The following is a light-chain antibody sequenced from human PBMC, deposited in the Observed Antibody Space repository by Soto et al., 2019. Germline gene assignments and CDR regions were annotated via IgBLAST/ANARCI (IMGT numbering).Light chain of an antibody. CDR2: GAS. J-gene: IGKJ1*01. V-gene: IGKV3-15*01. CDR3: QQYGSSPPRT. CDR1: QTVTSN. Sequence: IVMRQSPARLSVSPGERATLSCRASQTVTSNLALYLQKPGQAPRLLIYGASTRATGIPARFSGSGSGTDFTLTISRLEPEEFAVYYCQQYGSSPPRTFGQGTKVDIK.